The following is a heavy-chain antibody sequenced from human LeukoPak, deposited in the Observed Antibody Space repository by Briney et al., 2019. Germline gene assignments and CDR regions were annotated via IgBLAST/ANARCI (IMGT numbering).Heavy chain of an antibody. CDR1: GGSISSSSYY. J-gene: IGHJ4*02. Sequence: PSETLSLTCTVSGGSISSSSYYWGWIRQPPGKGLEWIGSIYYSGSTYYNPSLKSRVTISVDTSKNQFSLKLSPVTAADTAVYYCASSYCGGDCYVFDYWGQGTLVTVSS. CDR2: IYYSGST. D-gene: IGHD2-21*02. V-gene: IGHV4-39*01. CDR3: ASSYCGGDCYVFDY.